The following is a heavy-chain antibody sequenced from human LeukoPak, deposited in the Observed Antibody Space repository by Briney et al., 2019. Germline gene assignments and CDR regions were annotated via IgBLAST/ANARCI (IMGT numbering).Heavy chain of an antibody. Sequence: GGSLRLSCAASGFTFSNAWMSWVRQAPGKGLEWVSAISGSGGSTYYADSVKGRFTISRDNSKNTLYLQINSLRAEDTAVYYCAKPADDSSGYRTPIDAFDIWGQGTMVTVSS. D-gene: IGHD3-22*01. J-gene: IGHJ3*02. CDR1: GFTFSNAW. V-gene: IGHV3-23*01. CDR3: AKPADDSSGYRTPIDAFDI. CDR2: ISGSGGST.